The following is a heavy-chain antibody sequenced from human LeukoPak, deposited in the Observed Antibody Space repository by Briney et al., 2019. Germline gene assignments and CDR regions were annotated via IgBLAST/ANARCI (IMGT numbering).Heavy chain of an antibody. Sequence: GGSLRLSCAASGFTFSSYWMSWVRQAPGKGLEWVGRIKSKTDGGTTDYAAPVKGRFTISRDDSKNTLYLQMNSLKTEDTAVYYCTTAFPPYSSSWYEVYYYGMDVWGQGTTVTVSS. V-gene: IGHV3-15*01. CDR1: GFTFSSYW. CDR3: TTAFPPYSSSWYEVYYYGMDV. CDR2: IKSKTDGGTT. D-gene: IGHD6-13*01. J-gene: IGHJ6*02.